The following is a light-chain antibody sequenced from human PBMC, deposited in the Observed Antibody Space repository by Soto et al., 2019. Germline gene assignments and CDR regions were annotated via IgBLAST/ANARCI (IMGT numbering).Light chain of an antibody. CDR3: QNYNGAPWT. J-gene: IGKJ1*01. V-gene: IGKV1-27*01. Sequence: DIPMTQSPSSLSASVGDSVTITCRASQGISTYLVWYQQKPGTVPKLLIFAASTLQSGVPSRFSGSGSGTDFTLTISSLQPEDVATYCQNYNGAPWTFGQGTKVEIK. CDR1: QGISTY. CDR2: AAS.